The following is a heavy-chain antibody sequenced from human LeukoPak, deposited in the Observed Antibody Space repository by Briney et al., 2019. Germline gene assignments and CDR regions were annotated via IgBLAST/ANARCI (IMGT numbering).Heavy chain of an antibody. CDR3: ATSYGSGIREVLDY. V-gene: IGHV1-24*01. Sequence: GASVKVSCKVSGYTLTELSMHWVRQAPGKGLEWMGGFDPEDGETIYAQKFQGRVTMTEDTSTDTAYMELSSLRSEDTAVYYCATSYGSGIREVLDYWGQGTLVTVSS. CDR2: FDPEDGET. D-gene: IGHD3-10*01. CDR1: GYTLTELS. J-gene: IGHJ4*02.